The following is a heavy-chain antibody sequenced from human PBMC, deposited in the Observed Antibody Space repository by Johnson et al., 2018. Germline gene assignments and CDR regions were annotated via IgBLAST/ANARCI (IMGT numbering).Heavy chain of an antibody. CDR3: ARGGTTVMKSGYVDL. V-gene: IGHV4-34*01. Sequence: HVQLQQWGAGLLKPSETLSLTCVVSGGSFSGYYCSWIRQTPGKGLEWTGEMNRSGGTNYNPSLKSRVTISLDTSKNQFSLKLSAVTATDTAVSYCARGGTTVMKSGYVDLWGRGTLVTVSS. D-gene: IGHD4-17*01. J-gene: IGHJ2*01. CDR2: MNRSGGT. CDR1: GGSFSGYY.